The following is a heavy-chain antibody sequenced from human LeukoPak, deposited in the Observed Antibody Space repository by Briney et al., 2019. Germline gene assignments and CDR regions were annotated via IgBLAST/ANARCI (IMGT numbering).Heavy chain of an antibody. V-gene: IGHV3-30*02. D-gene: IGHD3-10*01. CDR3: AKVPYGSGSSFDY. CDR2: IRYDGSNK. Sequence: GGSLRLSCAASGFPFRQFPMHWVRQAPGKGLEWVAFIRYDGSNKYYADSVKGRFTISRDNSKNTLYLQMNSLRAEDTAVYYCAKVPYGSGSSFDYWGQGTLVTVSS. CDR1: GFPFRQFP. J-gene: IGHJ4*02.